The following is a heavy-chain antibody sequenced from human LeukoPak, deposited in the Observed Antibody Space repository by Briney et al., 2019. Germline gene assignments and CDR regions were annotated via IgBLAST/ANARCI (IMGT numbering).Heavy chain of an antibody. J-gene: IGHJ4*02. D-gene: IGHD3-10*01. CDR3: AKRYGLGSSPFDY. Sequence: PRGSLRLSCAASGFNFKNYVMSLVRQAPGKGLELVSDIIGTCANPYYADYVTGRFTLSRDNSKTTLSLQLNSLSGEATAVSSCAKRYGLGSSPFDYWGQGTLVTVSS. V-gene: IGHV3-23*01. CDR2: IIGTCANP. CDR1: GFNFKNYV.